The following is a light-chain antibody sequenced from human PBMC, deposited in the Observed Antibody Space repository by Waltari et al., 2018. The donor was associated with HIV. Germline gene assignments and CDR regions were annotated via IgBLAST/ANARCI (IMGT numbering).Light chain of an antibody. Sequence: QSALTQPASVSGSPGQSITISCTGSSSDVGTYSLVSWYQHHPGKAPKLMIYEGNKRPSGVSNRFSGSKSGNTASLTSSGLQAEDEADYYCSSYTSFSTVLFGGGTKLTVL. CDR1: SSDVGTYSL. V-gene: IGLV2-23*03. J-gene: IGLJ2*01. CDR2: EGN. CDR3: SSYTSFSTVL.